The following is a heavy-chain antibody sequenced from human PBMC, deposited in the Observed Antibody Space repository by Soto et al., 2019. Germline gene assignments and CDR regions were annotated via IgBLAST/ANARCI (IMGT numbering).Heavy chain of an antibody. J-gene: IGHJ1*01. Sequence: QVQLVESGGGVVQPGRSLRLSCAASGFTFSSYGMHWVRQAPGKGLGWVAVIWYDGSNKYYADSVKGRFTISRDNSKNTLYLQMNSLRAEDTAVYYCARASSSGWEYFQHWGQGTLVTVSS. CDR1: GFTFSSYG. CDR3: ARASSSGWEYFQH. CDR2: IWYDGSNK. D-gene: IGHD6-19*01. V-gene: IGHV3-33*01.